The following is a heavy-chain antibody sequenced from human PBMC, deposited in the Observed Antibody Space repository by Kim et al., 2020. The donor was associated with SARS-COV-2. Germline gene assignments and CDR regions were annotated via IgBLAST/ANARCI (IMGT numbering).Heavy chain of an antibody. Sequence: SETLSLTCTVSGGSISSGGYYWSWIRQHPGKGLEWIGYIYYSGSTYYNPSLKSRVTISVDTSKNQFSLKLSSLTAADTAVYYCPRDPLQNPVPLGYYYYYGMDVWGQGTTVTVSS. J-gene: IGHJ6*02. CDR1: GGSISSGGYY. CDR2: IYYSGST. CDR3: PRDPLQNPVPLGYYYYYGMDV. V-gene: IGHV4-31*03.